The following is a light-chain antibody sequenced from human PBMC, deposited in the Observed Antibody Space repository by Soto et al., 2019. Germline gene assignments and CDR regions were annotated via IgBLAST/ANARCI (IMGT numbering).Light chain of an antibody. CDR3: CSYAGSYSYV. Sequence: QSALTQPPSASGSPGQSVTISCTGTSSDVGGYNYVSWYQQHPGKAPKVMMYEVSKRPSGVPDRFSGSKSGNTASLTVSGLQAEDEADYYCCSYAGSYSYVFGSGTKLTVL. CDR2: EVS. CDR1: SSDVGGYNY. J-gene: IGLJ1*01. V-gene: IGLV2-8*01.